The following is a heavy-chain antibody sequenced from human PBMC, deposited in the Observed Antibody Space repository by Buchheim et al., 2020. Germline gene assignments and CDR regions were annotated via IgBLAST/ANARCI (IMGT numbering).Heavy chain of an antibody. CDR2: ISDSVDKT. J-gene: IGHJ6*03. CDR1: GFTFSSYA. CDR3: AKVVGGNPIYYMDV. V-gene: IGHV3-23*01. Sequence: EVQLLESGGGLVQPGGSLRLSCAASGFTFSSYAMSWVRQAPGKGLEWVSAISDSVDKTYYADSVKGRFTISRDNSKNTLYLQMNSLRAEDTALYYCAKVVGGNPIYYMDVWGKGTT. D-gene: IGHD4-23*01.